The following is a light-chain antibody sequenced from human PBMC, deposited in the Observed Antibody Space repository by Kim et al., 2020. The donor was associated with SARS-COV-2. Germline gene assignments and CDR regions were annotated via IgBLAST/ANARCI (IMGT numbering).Light chain of an antibody. CDR3: QQYDTYHT. V-gene: IGKV1-5*03. J-gene: IGKJ2*01. Sequence: DIQMTQSPPTLSASVGDSVTITCRASQNINNWLAWYQVRPGRAPKLLIYKASNLESGVPSRFSGSGSGTEFTLTIYGLQPDDFATYYCQQYDTYHTFGQGTKLEIK. CDR2: KAS. CDR1: QNINNW.